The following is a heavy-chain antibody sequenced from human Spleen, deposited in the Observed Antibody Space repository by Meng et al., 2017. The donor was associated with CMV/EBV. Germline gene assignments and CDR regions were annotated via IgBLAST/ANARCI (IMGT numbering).Heavy chain of an antibody. CDR2: MNPNSGNT. CDR1: GYTFTSYD. J-gene: IGHJ5*02. V-gene: IGHV1-8*01. Sequence: ASVKVSCKASGYTFTSYDINWVRQATGQGLEWMGWMNPNSGNTGYAQKFQGRVTMTRNTSISTAYMELSSLRSEDTAVYYCARTQDCSSTSCYTGFDPWGQGTLVTVSS. D-gene: IGHD2-2*01. CDR3: ARTQDCSSTSCYTGFDP.